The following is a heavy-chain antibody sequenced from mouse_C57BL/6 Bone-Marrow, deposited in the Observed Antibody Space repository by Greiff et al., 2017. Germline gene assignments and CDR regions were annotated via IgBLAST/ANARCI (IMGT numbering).Heavy chain of an antibody. CDR1: GYTFTSYG. J-gene: IGHJ4*01. D-gene: IGHD2-14*01. CDR3: ARGGYDDYAMDY. V-gene: IGHV1-81*01. Sequence: VMLVESGAELARPGASVKLSCKASGYTFTSYGISWVKQRTGQGLEWIGEIYPRSGNTYYNEKFKGKATRTDDQSSSTAYMELRSLTSEASAVYFCARGGYDDYAMDYWGQGTSVTVSS. CDR2: IYPRSGNT.